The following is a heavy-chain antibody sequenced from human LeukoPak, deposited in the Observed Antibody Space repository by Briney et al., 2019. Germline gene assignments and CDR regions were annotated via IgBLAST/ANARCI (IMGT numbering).Heavy chain of an antibody. CDR1: GGSISSYY. V-gene: IGHV4-59*01. CDR3: ARDYSSGLYD. CDR2: IYYSGST. D-gene: IGHD6-19*01. Sequence: SGTLSLTCTVAGGSISSYYWSWIRQPPGKGLEWIGYIYYSGSTNYNPSLKSRVTISVDTSKNQFSLKLSSVTAADTAVYYCARDYSSGLYDCGQGTLVTVSS. J-gene: IGHJ4*02.